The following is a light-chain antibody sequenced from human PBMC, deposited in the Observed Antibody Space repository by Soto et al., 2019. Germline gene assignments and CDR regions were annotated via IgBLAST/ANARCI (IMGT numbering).Light chain of an antibody. CDR1: SSDIGASNF. CDR2: EVD. CDR3: TSHIMKTTLRV. V-gene: IGLV2-14*01. J-gene: IGLJ1*01. Sequence: QSVLTQPASVSGAPGQSITISCSGTSSDIGASNFVSWFQQHPGKAPKLIISEVDNRPSGVSNRFSGSKSGNTASLTISGLLAEDEADHYCTSHIMKTTLRVFGPGPKGTVL.